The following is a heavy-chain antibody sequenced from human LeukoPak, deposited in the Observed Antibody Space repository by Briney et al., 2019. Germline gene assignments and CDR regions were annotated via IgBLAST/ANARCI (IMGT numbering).Heavy chain of an antibody. CDR1: GFTFSNYA. V-gene: IGHV3-30*04. J-gene: IGHJ1*01. CDR3: ARDSGFSGTQRGEH. CDR2: ISYDGSNK. Sequence: PGGSLRLSCAASGFTFSNYALHWVRRAPGKGLEWVAVISYDGSNKYYADSVKGRFTISRDNSKNTLYLQMNSLRAEDTAVYYCARDSGFSGTQRGEHWGQGTLVTVSS. D-gene: IGHD3/OR15-3a*01.